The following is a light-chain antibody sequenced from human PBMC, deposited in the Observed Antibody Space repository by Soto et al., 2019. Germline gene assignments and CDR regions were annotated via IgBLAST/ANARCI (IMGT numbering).Light chain of an antibody. V-gene: IGLV2-11*01. CDR1: SSDVGGYNY. CDR3: CSYAGSYGDV. Sequence: QSALTQPRSVSGSPGQSVTISCTGTSSDVGGYNYVSWYQQHPGKAPKLMIYDVSKRPSGVPDRFSGSKSGNTASLTISGLQAEDEADYYCCSYAGSYGDVFGTGTKVTAL. CDR2: DVS. J-gene: IGLJ1*01.